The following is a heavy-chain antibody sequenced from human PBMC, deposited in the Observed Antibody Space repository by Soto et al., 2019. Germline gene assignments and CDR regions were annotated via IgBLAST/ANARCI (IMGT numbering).Heavy chain of an antibody. V-gene: IGHV3-48*02. CDR1: GFTFSSYS. CDR3: ARDSYGYGGTGFDY. D-gene: IGHD5-18*01. CDR2: ISSSSSTI. Sequence: PGGSLRLSCAASGFTFSSYSMNWVRQAPGKGLEWVSYISSSSSTIYYADSVKGRFTISRDNAKNSLYLQMNSLRDEDTAVYYCARDSYGYGGTGFDYWGQGTLVTVSS. J-gene: IGHJ4*02.